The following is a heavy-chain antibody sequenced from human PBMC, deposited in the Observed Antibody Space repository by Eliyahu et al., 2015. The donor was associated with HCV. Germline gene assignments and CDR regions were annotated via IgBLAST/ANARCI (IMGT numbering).Heavy chain of an antibody. Sequence: QVQLQESGPGLVKPSGTLSLTCAVSGGSXSSSNWWSWVRQPPGKGLEWIGEIYHSGSTNYNPPLKSRVTISVDKSKNQFSLKLSSVTAADTAVYYCASSTSRGYSSSWTRGDYWGQGTLVTVSS. CDR3: ASSTSRGYSSSWTRGDY. CDR1: GGSXSSSNW. V-gene: IGHV4-4*02. CDR2: IYHSGST. D-gene: IGHD6-13*01. J-gene: IGHJ4*02.